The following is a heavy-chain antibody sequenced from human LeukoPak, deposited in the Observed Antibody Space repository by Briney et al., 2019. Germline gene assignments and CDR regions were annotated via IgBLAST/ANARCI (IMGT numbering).Heavy chain of an antibody. CDR3: ARVPGYGNTSYYYCDMDV. Sequence: PSQTLSLTCTVSGGSISSGSYYWSWIRQPAGKGLEWIGRIYTSGSTNYNPSLKSRVTISVDTSKNQFSLKLSSVTAADTAVYYCARVPGYGNTSYYYCDMDVWGKGTTVTVSS. J-gene: IGHJ6*03. D-gene: IGHD4-11*01. V-gene: IGHV4-61*02. CDR2: IYTSGST. CDR1: GGSISSGSYY.